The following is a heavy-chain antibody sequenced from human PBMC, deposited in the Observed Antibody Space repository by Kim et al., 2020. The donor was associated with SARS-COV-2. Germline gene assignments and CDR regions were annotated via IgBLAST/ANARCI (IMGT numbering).Heavy chain of an antibody. CDR2: IYNSGNT. CDR3: ARLKWVAPNAFDF. CDR1: GGSISSYF. J-gene: IGHJ3*01. V-gene: IGHV4-59*01. Sequence: SETLSLTCTVSGGSISSYFWSWIRQPPGKGLEWIGDIYNSGNTNYNPSLKSRVTTSVDMSKNQFSLKLNSVTAADTAVYYCARLKWVAPNAFDFWGRGP. D-gene: IGHD1-26*01.